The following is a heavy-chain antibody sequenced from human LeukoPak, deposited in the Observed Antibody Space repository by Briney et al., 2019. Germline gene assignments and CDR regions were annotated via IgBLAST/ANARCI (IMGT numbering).Heavy chain of an antibody. CDR2: IRYDGSNK. CDR1: GFTFSSYG. J-gene: IGHJ4*02. D-gene: IGHD3-22*01. Sequence: GGSLRLSCAASGFTFSSYGMHWVRQAPGKGLEWVAFIRYDGSNKYYADSVKGRFTISRDNSKNTLYLQMNSLRAEDTAVYYCAKDSYYYDSSGSYDYWGQGTLVTVSS. CDR3: AKDSYYYDSSGSYDY. V-gene: IGHV3-30*02.